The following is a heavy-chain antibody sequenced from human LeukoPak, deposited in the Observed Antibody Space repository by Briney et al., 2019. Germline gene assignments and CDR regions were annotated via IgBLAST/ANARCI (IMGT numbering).Heavy chain of an antibody. D-gene: IGHD3-10*01. V-gene: IGHV3-49*03. CDR2: IRSKAYGGTT. J-gene: IGHJ3*02. CDR3: TNGPGLYYGSGSGPDAFDI. Sequence: GGSLRLSCTASGFTFGDYAMSWFRQAPGKGLEWVGFIRSKAYGGTTGYAASVKGRFTISRDDSKSIAYLQMNSLKTEDTAVYYCTNGPGLYYGSGSGPDAFDIWGQGTMVTVSS. CDR1: GFTFGDYA.